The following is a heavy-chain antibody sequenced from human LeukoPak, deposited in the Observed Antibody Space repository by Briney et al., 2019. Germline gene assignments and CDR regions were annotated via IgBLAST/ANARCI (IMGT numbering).Heavy chain of an antibody. Sequence: SDTLSLTCTVSGGSISSYYWNWIRQPAGKGLEWIGRIYTSGSTNYNYNPSLKSRVTMPVDTSKNQFSLKLSSVTAADTAVYYCASGDANTAAAFDIWGQGTMVTVS. CDR2: IYTSGSTNY. D-gene: IGHD4-17*01. CDR1: GGSISSYY. V-gene: IGHV4-4*07. CDR3: ASGDANTAAAFDI. J-gene: IGHJ3*02.